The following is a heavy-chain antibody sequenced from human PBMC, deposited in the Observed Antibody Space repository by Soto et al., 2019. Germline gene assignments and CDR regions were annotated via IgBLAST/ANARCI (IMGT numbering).Heavy chain of an antibody. CDR3: ARGNLGYCSGGSCFLDY. V-gene: IGHV3-33*01. CDR1: GFTFSSYG. Sequence: QVQLVESGGGVVQPGRSLRPSCAAPGFTFSSYGMHWVRQAPGRGLKWGAVIWYDGSNKYYADSLKGRFTISRDNSKNTLYLQMNSLRAEDTAVYYCARGNLGYCSGGSCFLDYWGQGTLVTVSS. CDR2: IWYDGSNK. J-gene: IGHJ4*02. D-gene: IGHD2-15*01.